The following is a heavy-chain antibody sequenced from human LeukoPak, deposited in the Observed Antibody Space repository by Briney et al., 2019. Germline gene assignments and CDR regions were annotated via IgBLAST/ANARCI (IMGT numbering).Heavy chain of an antibody. J-gene: IGHJ4*02. D-gene: IGHD6-13*01. CDR3: ARKISSSWYAIDY. V-gene: IGHV4-39*07. CDR1: GGSVSNSRVY. CDR2: IYYNGRT. Sequence: SETLSLSCTVSGGSVSNSRVYWGWIRQTPGEGLEWIGSIYYNGRTYYNPSLKSRVTISVDTPKNQFSLRLTSVTAADTAVYYCARKISSSWYAIDYWGQGTLVTVSS.